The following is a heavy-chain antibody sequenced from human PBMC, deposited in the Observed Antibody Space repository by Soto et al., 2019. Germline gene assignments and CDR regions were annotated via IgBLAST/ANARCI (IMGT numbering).Heavy chain of an antibody. Sequence: QVQLVESGGGVVQPGRSLRLSCAASGFIFSSYAMNWVRQAPGNGPEGVALISYDGSNKYYADSVKGRFTITRDNSRDTLYLQMNSLRAEDTAVYYGAREDHGGLLPGYYYYGMDVWGQGTTVTVSS. D-gene: IGHD3-16*01. CDR3: AREDHGGLLPGYYYYGMDV. J-gene: IGHJ6*02. CDR1: GFIFSSYA. CDR2: ISYDGSNK. V-gene: IGHV3-30-3*01.